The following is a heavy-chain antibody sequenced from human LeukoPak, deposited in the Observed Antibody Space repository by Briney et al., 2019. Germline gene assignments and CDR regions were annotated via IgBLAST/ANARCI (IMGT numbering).Heavy chain of an antibody. CDR1: GGSISSYY. J-gene: IGHJ3*02. Sequence: SETLSLTCPVAGGSISSYYWGWIRPPPRKGLGWIGYIYYSGSTNYNPSLKSRVTISVNTSKNQCSLKLSSVTAADTAVYYCARVLAVTSAFDIGGQGTMVTVSS. D-gene: IGHD4-17*01. CDR2: IYYSGST. CDR3: ARVLAVTSAFDI. V-gene: IGHV4-59*08.